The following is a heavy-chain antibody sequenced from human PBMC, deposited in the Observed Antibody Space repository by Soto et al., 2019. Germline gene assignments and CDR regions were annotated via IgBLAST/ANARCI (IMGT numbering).Heavy chain of an antibody. CDR3: ARDQVPAARRDYYYHGMDV. CDR2: INPNSGGT. V-gene: IGHV1-2*04. J-gene: IGHJ6*02. CDR1: GYTFTGYY. Sequence: ASVKVSCKASGYTFTGYYMHWVRQAPGQGLEWMGWINPNSGGTNYAQKFQGWVTMTRDTSISTAYMELSRLRSDDTAVYYCARDQVPAARRDYYYHGMDVWGQETTVPVSS. D-gene: IGHD2-2*01.